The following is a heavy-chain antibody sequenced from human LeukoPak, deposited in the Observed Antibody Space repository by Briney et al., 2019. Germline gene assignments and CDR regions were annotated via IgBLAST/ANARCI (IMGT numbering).Heavy chain of an antibody. CDR3: TREGAFGYAFDI. CDR1: GFTFSSYA. D-gene: IGHD3-16*01. Sequence: GGSLRLSCAASGFTFSSYAMHWVRQAPGKGLEWVAVISYDGSNRYYAVSVKGRFTISRDNSKNTLYLQMNSLRAEDTAVYYCTREGAFGYAFDIWGQGTMVTVSS. V-gene: IGHV3-30-3*01. CDR2: ISYDGSNR. J-gene: IGHJ3*02.